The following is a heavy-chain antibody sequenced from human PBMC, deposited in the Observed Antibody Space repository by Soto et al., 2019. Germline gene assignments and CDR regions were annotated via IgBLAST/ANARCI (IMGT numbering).Heavy chain of an antibody. D-gene: IGHD6-19*01. Sequence: TGGSLRLSCAASGFTFSSYAMSWVRQAPGKGLEWASAISGSGGSTYYADSVKGRFTISRGNSKNTLYLQMNSLRAEDTALYYCAKDPLAVAGPTPVDYWGQGTLVTVSS. J-gene: IGHJ4*02. CDR1: GFTFSSYA. CDR2: ISGSGGST. CDR3: AKDPLAVAGPTPVDY. V-gene: IGHV3-23*01.